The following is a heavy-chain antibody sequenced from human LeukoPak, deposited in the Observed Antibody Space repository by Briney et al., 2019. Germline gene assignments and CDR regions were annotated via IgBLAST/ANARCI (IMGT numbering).Heavy chain of an antibody. J-gene: IGHJ4*02. V-gene: IGHV5-51*01. CDR3: ARSQSLPAAPIY. D-gene: IGHD2-2*01. Sequence: GESLKISCKGAGYSFTNYWIGWVRQMPGKGLEWMGIIYPGDSDTRYSPSFQGQVTISADKSISTAYLQWSSLKASDTAMYCCARSQSLPAAPIYWGQGTLVTVSS. CDR2: IYPGDSDT. CDR1: GYSFTNYW.